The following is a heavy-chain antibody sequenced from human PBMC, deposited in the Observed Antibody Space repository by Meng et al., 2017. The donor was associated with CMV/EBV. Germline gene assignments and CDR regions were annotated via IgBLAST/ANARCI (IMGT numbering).Heavy chain of an antibody. CDR3: AREAFKVLFFPFDP. D-gene: IGHD1-1*01. CDR2: INHSGST. J-gene: IGHJ5*02. CDR1: GGAFKGYY. Sequence: QLHHVGGGLVQSSGPPSLTCAGYGGAFKGYYWGWIRQPPGKGLGVIGEINHSGSTNYNPSLKSRVTISVDTSKNQFSLKLSSVTAADTAVYYCAREAFKVLFFPFDPWGQGTLVTVSS. V-gene: IGHV4-34*01.